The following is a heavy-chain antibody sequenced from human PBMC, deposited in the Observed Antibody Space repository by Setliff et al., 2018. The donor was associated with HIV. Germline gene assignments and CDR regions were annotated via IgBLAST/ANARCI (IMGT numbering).Heavy chain of an antibody. V-gene: IGHV1-2*02. CDR3: ATGRDSSGYYFLADY. CDR1: GYTFTGYH. Sequence: ASVKVSCKTSGYTFTGYHMHWVRQAPGQGLVWTGWINPNSGGTIYAQKFQDRVTMTRDTSSSTDYMELSRLRSDDTAVYYCATGRDSSGYYFLADYWGRGTLVTVSS. J-gene: IGHJ4*02. CDR2: INPNSGGT. D-gene: IGHD3-22*01.